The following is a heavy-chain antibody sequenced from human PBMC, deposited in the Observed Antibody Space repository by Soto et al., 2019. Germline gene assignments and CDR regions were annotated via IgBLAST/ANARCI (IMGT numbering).Heavy chain of an antibody. CDR1: GFTFSSYG. V-gene: IGHV3-30*18. D-gene: IGHD5-18*01. CDR2: ISYDGSNK. J-gene: IGHJ4*02. CDR3: AKEIGYSYGLDY. Sequence: QVQLVESGGGVVQPGRSLRLSCAASGFTFSSYGMHWVRQAPGKGLEWVAVISYDGSNKYYADSVKGRFTISRDNSKETLYLQMNSLRAEDTAVYYCAKEIGYSYGLDYWGQGTLVTVSS.